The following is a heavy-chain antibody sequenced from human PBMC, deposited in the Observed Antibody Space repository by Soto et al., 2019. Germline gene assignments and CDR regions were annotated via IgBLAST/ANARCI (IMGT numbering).Heavy chain of an antibody. Sequence: GESLKISCKGSGYKFTTYWLGGLRQMPGKGLEGVGDIYPDESDTRYRPSFQGQVPISAEKSINTAYLQWSRLKASDSAVDYWARHGISHLGYHYSDFWDQRTLVTVSS. J-gene: IGHJ4*01. CDR1: GYKFTTYW. CDR2: IYPDESDT. CDR3: ARHGISHLGYHYSDF. V-gene: IGHV5-51*01. D-gene: IGHD3-22*01.